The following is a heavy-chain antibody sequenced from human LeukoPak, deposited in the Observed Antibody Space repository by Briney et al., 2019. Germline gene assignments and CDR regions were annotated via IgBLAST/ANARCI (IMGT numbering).Heavy chain of an antibody. CDR3: AKIQFQLPPATWPSIH. V-gene: IGHV3-23*01. CDR2: ISGSGDGT. Sequence: GGSLRLSCAASAFTFSNYAMSWVRQAPTKGLDWVSTISGSGDGTYYADSVKGRFTISRDYSKNTLYLQMSSLRAEDTAVYYCAKIQFQLPPATWPSIHWGQGTLVTVSS. J-gene: IGHJ4*02. CDR1: AFTFSNYA. D-gene: IGHD2-2*01.